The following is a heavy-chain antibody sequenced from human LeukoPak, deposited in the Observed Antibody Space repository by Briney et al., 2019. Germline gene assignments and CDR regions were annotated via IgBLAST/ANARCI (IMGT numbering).Heavy chain of an antibody. CDR2: ISYDGSNK. J-gene: IGHJ4*02. D-gene: IGHD6-19*01. CDR3: ARGTVAAKVGGYFDY. CDR1: GFTFSSYA. V-gene: IGHV3-30-3*01. Sequence: GRSLRLSCAASGFTFSSYAMHWVRQAPGKGLEWVAVISYDGSNKYYADSVKGRFTISRDNSKNTLYLQMNSLRAEDTAVYYCARGTVAAKVGGYFDYWGQGTLVTVSS.